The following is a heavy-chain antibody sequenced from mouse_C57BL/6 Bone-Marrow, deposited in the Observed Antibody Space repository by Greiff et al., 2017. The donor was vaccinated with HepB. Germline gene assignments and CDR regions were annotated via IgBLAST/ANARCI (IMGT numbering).Heavy chain of an antibody. CDR1: GYTFTSYW. Sequence: VQLQQPGAELVRPGSSVKLSCKASGYTFTSYWMHWVKQRPIQGLEWIGNIDPSDSETHYNQKFKDKATLTVDKASSTAYMQISSLTSEDTAVYYCARGTTNYFDYWGQGTTLTVSS. V-gene: IGHV1-52*01. CDR3: ARGTTNYFDY. J-gene: IGHJ2*01. D-gene: IGHD1-1*01. CDR2: IDPSDSET.